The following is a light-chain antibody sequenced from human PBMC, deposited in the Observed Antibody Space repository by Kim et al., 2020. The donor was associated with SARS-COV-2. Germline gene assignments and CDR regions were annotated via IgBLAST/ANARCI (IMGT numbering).Light chain of an antibody. CDR1: QSLLHNNAYNY. V-gene: IGKV2-28*01. CDR3: MQALQTPPS. J-gene: IGKJ2*03. CDR2: LAS. Sequence: DIVMTQSPLSLPVTPGEPASISCRSSQSLLHNNAYNYLEWYLQKPGQSPQLLMFLASNRASGVPDRFSGSGSGTDFTLKISGVEAEDVGIFYCMQALQTPPSFGQGTKLEIK.